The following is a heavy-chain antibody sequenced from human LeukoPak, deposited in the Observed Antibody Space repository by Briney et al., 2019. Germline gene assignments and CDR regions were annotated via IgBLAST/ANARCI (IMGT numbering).Heavy chain of an antibody. Sequence: PGGSLRLSCTASGFSFSGYWMSWVRQAPGKGLEWVANINQDGSAQYYVDSVKGQFTISRDNAKNSLYLQMNSLRVEGTAVYYCARDSESWTETGPRFDYWGQGTLVTVSS. D-gene: IGHD3-9*01. J-gene: IGHJ4*02. CDR2: INQDGSAQ. V-gene: IGHV3-7*01. CDR3: ARDSESWTETGPRFDY. CDR1: GFSFSGYW.